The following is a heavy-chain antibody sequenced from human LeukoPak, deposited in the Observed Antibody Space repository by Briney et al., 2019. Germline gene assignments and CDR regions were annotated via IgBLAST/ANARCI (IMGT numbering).Heavy chain of an antibody. Sequence: ASVKVSCKASRYTFTSYDINWVRQATGQGLEWMGWMNPNSGNTGYAQKFQGRVTMTRNTSISTAYMELSSLRSEDTAVYYCARGRSGYYDSSGSVDYWGQGTLVTVSS. J-gene: IGHJ4*02. CDR1: RYTFTSYD. V-gene: IGHV1-8*01. CDR3: ARGRSGYYDSSGSVDY. D-gene: IGHD3-22*01. CDR2: MNPNSGNT.